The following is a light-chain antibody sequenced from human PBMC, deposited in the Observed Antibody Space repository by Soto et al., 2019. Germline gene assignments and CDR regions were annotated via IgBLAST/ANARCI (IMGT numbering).Light chain of an antibody. J-gene: IGKJ5*01. CDR2: GAS. CDR3: QQYNNWPPT. CDR1: QSVSGN. Sequence: EIVMTQSPATLSVSPGERATLSCRASQSVSGNLAWYQQKPGQAPRRLVYGASTRATGIPARFSGSGSGTEFTLTISSLQSEDFAVYNWQQYNNWPPTFGQGTRLEIK. V-gene: IGKV3-15*01.